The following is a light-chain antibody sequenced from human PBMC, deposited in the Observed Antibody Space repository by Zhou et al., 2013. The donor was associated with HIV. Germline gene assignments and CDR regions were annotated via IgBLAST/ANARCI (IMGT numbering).Light chain of an antibody. Sequence: EIMLTQSPATLSLSPGERATLSCRASQSVNIYLAWYQQKRGQAPRLLIYAASSRATGIPDRFSGSASGTEFTLTISSLQPEDLAVYYCQQYNHWPPLTFGGGTKVEIK. CDR3: QQYNHWPPLT. CDR1: QSVNIY. CDR2: AAS. J-gene: IGKJ4*01. V-gene: IGKV3-11*01.